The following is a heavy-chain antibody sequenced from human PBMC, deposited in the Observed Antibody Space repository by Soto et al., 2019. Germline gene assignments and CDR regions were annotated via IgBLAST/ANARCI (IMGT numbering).Heavy chain of an antibody. CDR1: GYTFTSYY. CDR2: INPSGGST. J-gene: IGHJ4*02. CDR3: ARDIDPHQERSGHDYGDYNDY. D-gene: IGHD4-17*01. Sequence: GASVKVSCKASGYTFTSYYMHWVRQAPGQGLEWMGIINPSGGSTSYAQKFQGRVTMTRDTSTSTVYMELSSLRSEDTAVYYCARDIDPHQERSGHDYGDYNDYWGQGTLVTVSS. V-gene: IGHV1-46*01.